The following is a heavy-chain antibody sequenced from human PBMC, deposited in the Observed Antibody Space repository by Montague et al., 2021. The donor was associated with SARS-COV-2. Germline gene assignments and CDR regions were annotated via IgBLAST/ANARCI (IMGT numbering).Heavy chain of an antibody. CDR2: ISGSGSKT. Sequence: SLRLSCAASGFIFSDYYMTWIRQAPGKGLEWVSHISGSGSKTYYAESVKGRFTISRDTANKSVYLQMKFLGAEDTAVYYCARDQGGYGTFDIWGQGTMVTVSS. J-gene: IGHJ3*02. V-gene: IGHV3-11*01. CDR3: ARDQGGYGTFDI. D-gene: IGHD5-12*01. CDR1: GFIFSDYY.